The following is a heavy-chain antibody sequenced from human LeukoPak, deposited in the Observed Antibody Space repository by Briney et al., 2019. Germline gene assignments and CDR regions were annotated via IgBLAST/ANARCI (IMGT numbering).Heavy chain of an antibody. J-gene: IGHJ4*02. CDR2: ISGSGGST. CDR1: GFTFSSYA. Sequence: LPGGSLRLSCAASGFTFSSYAMTWLRQAPGKGLEWVSTISGSGGSTYYADSVKGRFTISRDNSKNTLYLQMNSLRVEYTAVYYCARDLPIAAASDCWGQGTLVTVSS. CDR3: ARDLPIAAASDC. D-gene: IGHD6-13*01. V-gene: IGHV3-23*01.